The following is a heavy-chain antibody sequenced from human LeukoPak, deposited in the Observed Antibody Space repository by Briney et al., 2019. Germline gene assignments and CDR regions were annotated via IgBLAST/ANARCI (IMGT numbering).Heavy chain of an antibody. Sequence: ASVKVSCKASGYTFTSYDINWVRQATGQGLEWMGWMNPNSGNTGYAQKFQGRVTITRNTSISTAYMELSSLRSEDTAVYYCARLHDCGGDCYAGLWYWGQGTLVTVSS. CDR3: ARLHDCGGDCYAGLWY. D-gene: IGHD2-21*02. J-gene: IGHJ4*02. CDR1: GYTFTSYD. V-gene: IGHV1-8*03. CDR2: MNPNSGNT.